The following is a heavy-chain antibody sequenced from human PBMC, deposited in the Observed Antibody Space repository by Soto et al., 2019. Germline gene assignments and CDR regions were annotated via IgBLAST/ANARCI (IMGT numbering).Heavy chain of an antibody. D-gene: IGHD2-2*01. V-gene: IGHV3-53*01. CDR3: VRTSSY. J-gene: IGHJ4*02. CDR1: GFAVNSNY. Sequence: EVQLVTSGGGLIQPGGSLRLSCAASGFAVNSNYMSWVGQAPGKGLEWVSVIFGGGSTYYSDSVKGRFTISRDNSKNTLYLQMNSLRTEDTAVYYCVRTSSYWGQGTLVTVSS. CDR2: IFGGGST.